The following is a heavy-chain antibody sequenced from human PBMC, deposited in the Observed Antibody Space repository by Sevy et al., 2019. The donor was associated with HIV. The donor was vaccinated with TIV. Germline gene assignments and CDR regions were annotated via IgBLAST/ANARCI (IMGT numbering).Heavy chain of an antibody. J-gene: IGHJ4*02. D-gene: IGHD5-18*01. CDR3: ARDVDTPFVRSFDS. CDR2: ISSSSRTI. Sequence: GGSLRLSCVVSGLTFSSDSMNWVRQAPGKGLERLAYISSSSRTIYYADSVEGRFTISRDNDKKSVFLQMNNLRDEDSATYYCARDVDTPFVRSFDSWGQGTLVTVSS. V-gene: IGHV3-48*02. CDR1: GLTFSSDS.